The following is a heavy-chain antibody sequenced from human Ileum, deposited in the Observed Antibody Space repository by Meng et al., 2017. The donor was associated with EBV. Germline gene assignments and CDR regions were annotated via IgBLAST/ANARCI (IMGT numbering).Heavy chain of an antibody. Sequence: EVQLVESGGGLVKPGGSLRLSCAASGFTFNIYSMTWVRHTPGKGLEWVSSIDSNSNYIYYADSVRGRFTVSRDNANNSVYLQMNSLRADDTGVYYCARDNLPGRSYWGQGTLVTVSS. D-gene: IGHD3-9*01. CDR3: ARDNLPGRSY. V-gene: IGHV3-21*01. CDR1: GFTFNIYS. CDR2: IDSNSNYI. J-gene: IGHJ4*02.